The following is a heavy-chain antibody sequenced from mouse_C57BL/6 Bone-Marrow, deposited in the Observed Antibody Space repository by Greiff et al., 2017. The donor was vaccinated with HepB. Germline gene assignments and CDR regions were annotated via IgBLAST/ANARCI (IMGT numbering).Heavy chain of an antibody. CDR1: GYTFTSYW. V-gene: IGHV1-69*01. J-gene: IGHJ1*03. CDR2: IDPSDSYT. D-gene: IGHD2-3*01. Sequence: VQLQQPGAELVMPGASVKLSCKASGYTFTSYWMHWVKQRPGQGLEWIGEIDPSDSYTNYNQKFKGKSTLTVDKSSSTAYMQLSSLTSEDSAVYYCARSRWLLPNWYFDVWGTGTTVTVSS. CDR3: ARSRWLLPNWYFDV.